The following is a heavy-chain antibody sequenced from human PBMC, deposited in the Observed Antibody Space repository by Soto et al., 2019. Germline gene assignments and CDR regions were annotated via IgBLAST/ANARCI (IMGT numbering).Heavy chain of an antibody. V-gene: IGHV1-18*01. CDR1: GYTFITYG. CDR3: ARGPTDYYDNSANYFLDY. CDR2: ISTYNGNT. J-gene: IGHJ4*02. D-gene: IGHD3-22*01. Sequence: QVQLVQSGAEVKKPGASVKVSCKASGYTFITYGVSWVRQAPGPGLDWLGWISTYNGNTRYAERLQGRDTMTTDTTTNTAYMELRNLRSDDTAVYYCARGPTDYYDNSANYFLDYWGQGTLVTVSS.